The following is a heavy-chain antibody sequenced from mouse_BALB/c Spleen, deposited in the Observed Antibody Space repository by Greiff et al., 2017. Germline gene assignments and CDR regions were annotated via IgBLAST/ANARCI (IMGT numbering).Heavy chain of an antibody. Sequence: EVQLQQSGPGLVKPSQSLSLTCTVTGYSITSDYAWNWIRQFPGNKLEWMGYISYSGSTSYNPSLKSRISITRDTSKNQFFLQLNSVTTEDTATYYCARSGDYGSPAWFAYWGQGTLVTVSA. CDR3: ARSGDYGSPAWFAY. CDR2: ISYSGST. CDR1: GYSITSDYA. V-gene: IGHV3-2*02. J-gene: IGHJ3*01. D-gene: IGHD1-1*01.